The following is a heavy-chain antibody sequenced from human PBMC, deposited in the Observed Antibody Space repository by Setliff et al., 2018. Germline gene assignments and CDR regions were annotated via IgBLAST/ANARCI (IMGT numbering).Heavy chain of an antibody. D-gene: IGHD3-9*01. CDR1: GFTFDDYG. CDR2: ISSTITST. V-gene: IGHV3-23*01. Sequence: GGSLRLSCAASGFTFDDYGMSWVRQAPGKGLEWVSGISSTITSTYYADSVKGRFTISRDNSKNTLYLQMNSLRAEDTAVYYCAKHGAYNDFLTGYNFYYDMDVWGQGTTVTVSS. J-gene: IGHJ6*02. CDR3: AKHGAYNDFLTGYNFYYDMDV.